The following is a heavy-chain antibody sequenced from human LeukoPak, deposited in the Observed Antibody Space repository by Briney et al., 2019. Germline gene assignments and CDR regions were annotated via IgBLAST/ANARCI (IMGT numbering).Heavy chain of an antibody. CDR2: ISYNGFNT. CDR1: GFTFSSYG. V-gene: IGHV3-30*18. CDR3: AKPVAGLQRYFDL. D-gene: IGHD6-19*01. J-gene: IGHJ2*01. Sequence: GGSLRLSCAASGFTFSSYGMHWVRQAPGKGLEWVAVISYNGFNTYYADSVKGRFTISRDNSKNTLYLQMNSLRAEDTAVYYCAKPVAGLQRYFDLWGRGTLVTVSS.